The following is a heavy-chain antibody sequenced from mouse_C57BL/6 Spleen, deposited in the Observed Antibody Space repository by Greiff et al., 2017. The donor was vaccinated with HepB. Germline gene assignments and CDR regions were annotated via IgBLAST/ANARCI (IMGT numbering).Heavy chain of an antibody. CDR3: ACALRGSSMDY. J-gene: IGHJ4*01. CDR1: GFNIKDYY. Sequence: VQLQQSGAELVKPGASVKVSCTASGFNIKDYYMHWVKQRTEQGLEWIGRIDPEDGETKYAPNFQGKATITADTSSSTAYLQLSSLTSEDTAVYYCACALRGSSMDYWGQGTSVTVSS. D-gene: IGHD1-1*01. CDR2: IDPEDGET. V-gene: IGHV14-2*01.